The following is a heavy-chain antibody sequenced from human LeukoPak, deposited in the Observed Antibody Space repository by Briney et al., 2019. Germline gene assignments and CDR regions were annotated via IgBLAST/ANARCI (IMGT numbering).Heavy chain of an antibody. V-gene: IGHV3-33*01. CDR2: IWYDGNKK. CDR3: ARGSGGDGYGYWGDY. CDR1: GFTFSSYG. J-gene: IGHJ4*02. D-gene: IGHD5-12*01. Sequence: GGSLRLSCAASGFTFSSYGMRWVRQAPGKGLEWLAVIWYDGNKKHYVESVQGRFTISRDNSGNTLFLQMNSLRAEDTGVYFCARGSGGDGYGYWGDYWGQGTLVTVSS.